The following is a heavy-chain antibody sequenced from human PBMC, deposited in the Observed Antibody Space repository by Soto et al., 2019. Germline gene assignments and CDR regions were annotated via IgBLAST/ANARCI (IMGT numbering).Heavy chain of an antibody. CDR3: ARDYDSSLVGPIDY. Sequence: AXSLKVSCKGSLYTLTGHYMHWVRHAPGQGLEGMGIINPSGGSTSYAQKFQGRVTMTRDTSTSTVYMELSSLRSEDTAVYYCARDYDSSLVGPIDYWGQGTLVTVSS. CDR2: INPSGGST. J-gene: IGHJ4*02. V-gene: IGHV1-46*01. CDR1: LYTLTGHY. D-gene: IGHD3-22*01.